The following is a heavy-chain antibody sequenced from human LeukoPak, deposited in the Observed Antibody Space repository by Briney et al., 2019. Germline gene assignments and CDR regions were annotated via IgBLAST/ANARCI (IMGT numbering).Heavy chain of an antibody. Sequence: SETLSLTCTVSGGSISSYYWSWIRQPPGRGVEWIVYIYYSGSTNYNPSLKSRVTISVDTSKNQFSLKLSSVTAADTAVYYCARDSTVDLTSFDYWGQGTLVTVSS. CDR3: ARDSTVDLTSFDY. CDR1: GGSISSYY. D-gene: IGHD7-27*01. J-gene: IGHJ4*02. V-gene: IGHV4-59*01. CDR2: IYYSGST.